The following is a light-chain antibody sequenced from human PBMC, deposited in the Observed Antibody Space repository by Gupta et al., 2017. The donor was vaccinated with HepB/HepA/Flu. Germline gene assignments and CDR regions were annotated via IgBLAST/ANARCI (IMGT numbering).Light chain of an antibody. CDR1: QRLLHSNGYKY. V-gene: IGKV2-28*01. CDR3: MQSLQTPFT. J-gene: IGKJ3*01. CDR2: LGS. Sequence: DVAVPLSQILLPVASGEATIISCRSSQRLLHSNGYKYLDWYLPWLGQSRQLLIYLGSNRASGVPYRFSGSGTGTEFTLKISRVEAEDVWVYYIMQSLQTPFTVCPGTKVDIK.